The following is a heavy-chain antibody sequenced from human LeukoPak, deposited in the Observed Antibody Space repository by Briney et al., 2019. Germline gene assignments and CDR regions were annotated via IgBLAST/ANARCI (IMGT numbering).Heavy chain of an antibody. CDR3: AKVAHYYYGSESYYFFEH. CDR2: TNQDGTEK. D-gene: IGHD3-10*01. V-gene: IGHV3-7*01. J-gene: IGHJ4*02. CDR1: GFTFGTYW. Sequence: GGSLRLSCTASGFTFGTYWMSWVRHPPGKGLEWVAKTNQDGTEKYYVDSVKGRFTISRDNAKNSIYLQMNSLRVEDTATYYCAKVAHYYYGSESYYFFEHWGQGTPVTASS.